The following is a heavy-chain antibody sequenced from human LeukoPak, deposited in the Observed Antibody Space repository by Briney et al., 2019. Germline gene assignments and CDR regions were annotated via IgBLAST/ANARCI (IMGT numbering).Heavy chain of an antibody. V-gene: IGHV3-7*01. CDR2: IKQDGSEK. Sequence: GGSLRLSCAASGFTFSSYWMSWVRQAPGKGLEWVANIKQDGSEKYYVDSVKGRFTISRDNAKNSLYLQMNSLRAEDTAVYYCARIDIVVVPAAIRDYYYYGMDVWGQGTTVTVPS. CDR1: GFTFSSYW. J-gene: IGHJ6*02. D-gene: IGHD2-2*02. CDR3: ARIDIVVVPAAIRDYYYYGMDV.